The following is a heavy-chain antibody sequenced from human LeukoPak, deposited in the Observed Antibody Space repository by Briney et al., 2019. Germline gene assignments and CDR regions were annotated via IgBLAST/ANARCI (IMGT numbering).Heavy chain of an antibody. CDR1: GFTFSSYG. CDR3: ARAALGVRGPKY. V-gene: IGHV3-33*01. J-gene: IGHJ4*02. D-gene: IGHD3-10*01. Sequence: SGWSLRLSCAASGFTFSSYGMHWVRQAPGKGLEWVAVIWYDGSNKYYADSVKGRFTISRDNSKNTLYLQMNSLRAEDTAVYYCARAALGVRGPKYWGQGTLVTVSS. CDR2: IWYDGSNK.